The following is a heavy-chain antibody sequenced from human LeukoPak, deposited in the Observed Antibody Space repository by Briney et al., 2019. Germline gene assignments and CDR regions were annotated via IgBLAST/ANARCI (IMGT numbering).Heavy chain of an antibody. J-gene: IGHJ4*02. CDR2: INGDGSST. Sequence: GGSLRLSCAASGFTFSHYYMHWVRQTPGKGLVWVSHINGDGSSTGYADSVKGRFTISRDNAKNTLYPRMNSLRDEDTAVYYCARGGVPASCDYWGRGILVTVS. CDR3: ARGGVPASCDY. CDR1: GFTFSHYY. D-gene: IGHD3-16*01. V-gene: IGHV3-74*01.